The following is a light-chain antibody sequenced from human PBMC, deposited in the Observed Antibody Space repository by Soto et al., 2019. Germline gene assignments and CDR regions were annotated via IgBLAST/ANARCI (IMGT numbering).Light chain of an antibody. J-gene: IGLJ3*02. CDR3: AAWDDSLNGWV. CDR2: SNN. V-gene: IGLV1-44*01. CDR1: SSNIGSRP. Sequence: QSVLTQPPSASGTPGQRVTISCSGGSSNIGSRPINWYQQLPGTAPKLLIYSNNQRPSGVPDRFSGSKSGTSGSLAIRGLQSEDEADYHCAAWDDSLNGWVFGGGTKLTVL.